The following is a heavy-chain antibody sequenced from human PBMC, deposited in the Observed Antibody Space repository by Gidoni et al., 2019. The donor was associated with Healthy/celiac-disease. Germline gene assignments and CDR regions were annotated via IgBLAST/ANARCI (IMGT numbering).Heavy chain of an antibody. CDR3: ARHLIPGPVAGDAFDI. J-gene: IGHJ3*02. CDR2: VYPGDSDT. V-gene: IGHV5-51*01. CDR1: GYSFTSYW. D-gene: IGHD6-19*01. Sequence: EVPLVQSGAEVKKPGESLKICCKDSGYSFTSYWIGWVRQMHGKGLEWMGSVYPGDSDTRVSPSVQGQFTISADKSISTAYLQWSSLKASDTAMYYCARHLIPGPVAGDAFDIWGQGTMVTVSS.